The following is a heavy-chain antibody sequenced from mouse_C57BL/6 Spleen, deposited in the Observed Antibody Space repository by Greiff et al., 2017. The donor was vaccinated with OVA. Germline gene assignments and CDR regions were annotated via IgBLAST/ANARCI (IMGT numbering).Heavy chain of an antibody. V-gene: IGHV1-26*01. CDR1: GYTFTDYY. J-gene: IGHJ2*01. Sequence: VQLQQSGPELVKPGASVKISCKASGYTFTDYYMNWVKQSHGKSLEWIGDINPNNGGTSYNQKFKGKATLTVDKSSSTAYMELRSLTSEDSAVYYCARSYYGSGGHYFDYWGQGTTLTVSS. D-gene: IGHD1-1*01. CDR3: ARSYYGSGGHYFDY. CDR2: INPNNGGT.